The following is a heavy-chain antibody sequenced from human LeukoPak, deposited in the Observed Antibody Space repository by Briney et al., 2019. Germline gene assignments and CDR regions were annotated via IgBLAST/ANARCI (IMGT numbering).Heavy chain of an antibody. D-gene: IGHD4-17*01. Sequence: GGSLRLSCAGSGFIFRNYGMHWVRQAPGQGLQWVAVISDGGTHLYYADSVKGRFTISRDNAKNSLYLQMNSLRAEDTAVYYCARKNDYGDYDLDYWGQGTLVTVSS. V-gene: IGHV3-33*08. CDR3: ARKNDYGDYDLDY. J-gene: IGHJ4*02. CDR2: ISDGGTHL. CDR1: GFIFRNYG.